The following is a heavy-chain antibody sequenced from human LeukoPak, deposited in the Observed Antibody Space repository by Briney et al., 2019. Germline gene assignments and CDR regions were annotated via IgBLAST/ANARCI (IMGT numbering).Heavy chain of an antibody. D-gene: IGHD3-16*01. J-gene: IGHJ4*02. CDR3: ARVTRLFSFDY. V-gene: IGHV4-4*02. Sequence: PSETLSLTCSVSGGSISNNNWWSWVRQSPGKGLEWIGNIYHSGTTHYNPSLKSRATISVDKSKNQFSLKLSSVTAADTAVYYCARVTRLFSFDYWGQGTLVTVSS. CDR2: IYHSGTT. CDR1: GGSISNNNW.